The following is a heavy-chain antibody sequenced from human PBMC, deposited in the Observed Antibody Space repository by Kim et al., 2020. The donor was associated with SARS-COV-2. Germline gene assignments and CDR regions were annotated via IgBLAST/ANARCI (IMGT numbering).Heavy chain of an antibody. D-gene: IGHD4-17*01. CDR1: GFTFSSYS. CDR2: ISSSSSYI. V-gene: IGHV3-21*01. Sequence: GGSLRLSCAASGFTFSSYSMNWVRQAPGKGLEWVSSISSSSSYIYYADSVKGRFTISRDNAKNSLYLQMNSLRAEDTAVYYCARELHDYGDYVLDSWGQGTLVTVSS. J-gene: IGHJ4*02. CDR3: ARELHDYGDYVLDS.